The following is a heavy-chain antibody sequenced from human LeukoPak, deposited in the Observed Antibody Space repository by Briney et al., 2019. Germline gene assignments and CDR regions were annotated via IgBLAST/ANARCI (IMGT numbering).Heavy chain of an antibody. CDR1: GYTFTSYG. D-gene: IGHD2-15*01. CDR3: ARDCSGGSCVDY. CDR2: ISAYNGNT. Sequence: ASVTLSCKASGYTFTSYGISWVRQAPGQGLEWMGWISAYNGNTNYAQKLQGRVTMTTDTSTSTAYMELRSLRSDDTAVYYCARDCSGGSCVDYWGQGTLVTVSS. V-gene: IGHV1-18*01. J-gene: IGHJ4*02.